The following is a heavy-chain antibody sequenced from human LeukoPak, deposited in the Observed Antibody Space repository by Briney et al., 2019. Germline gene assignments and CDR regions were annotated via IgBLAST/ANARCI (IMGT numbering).Heavy chain of an antibody. CDR1: GGSISSGGYY. CDR2: IYHSGST. J-gene: IGHJ5*02. D-gene: IGHD2-2*01. Sequence: PSQTLSLTCTVSGGSISSGGYYWSCIRQPPGKGLECIGYIYHSGSTYYNPSLKSRVTISVDRSKNQFSLKLSSVTAADTAVYYCARDHVTEADIVVDRGVSWFDPWGQGTLVTVSS. CDR3: ARDHVTEADIVVDRGVSWFDP. V-gene: IGHV4-30-2*01.